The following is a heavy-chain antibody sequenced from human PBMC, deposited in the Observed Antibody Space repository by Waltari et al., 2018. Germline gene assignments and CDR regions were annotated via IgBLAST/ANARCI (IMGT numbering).Heavy chain of an antibody. CDR1: GFTFSSYE. J-gene: IGHJ4*02. CDR3: ARDSEDYHDSGSIDFDY. CDR2: ISSSGSTI. V-gene: IGHV3-48*03. D-gene: IGHD1-26*01. Sequence: EVQLVESGGGLVQPGGSLRLSCAASGFTFSSYEMNWVRQAPGKGLEWVSYISSSGSTIYYADSVKGRFTISRDNAKNSLYLQMNSLRAEDTAVYYCARDSEDYHDSGSIDFDYWGQGTLVTVSS.